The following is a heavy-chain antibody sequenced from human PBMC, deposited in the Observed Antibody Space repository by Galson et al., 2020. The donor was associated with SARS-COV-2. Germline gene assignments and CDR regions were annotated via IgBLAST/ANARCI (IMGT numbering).Heavy chain of an antibody. CDR1: GFTFSSYA. V-gene: IGHV3-23*01. D-gene: IGHD3-22*01. CDR2: ISGSGGST. Sequence: GESLKISCAASGFTFSSYAMSWVRQAPGKGLEWVSAISGSGGSTYYADSVKGRFTISRDNSKNTLYLQMNSLRAEDTAVYYCAKDYDSSGYLQGDAFDIWGQGTMVTVSS. CDR3: AKDYDSSGYLQGDAFDI. J-gene: IGHJ3*02.